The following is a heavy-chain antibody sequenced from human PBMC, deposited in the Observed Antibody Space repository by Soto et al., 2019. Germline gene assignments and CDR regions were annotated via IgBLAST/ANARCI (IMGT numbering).Heavy chain of an antibody. D-gene: IGHD3-10*01. Sequence: SVKVSCKASGGTFSSYVISWVRQAPGQGLEWMGGIIPIFGTTDYAQKFQGRVTITADESTSTAYMELSSLRSEDTAVYYCAAEYYYASGSYYNSFDYWGQGTLVTVSS. CDR1: GGTFSSYV. J-gene: IGHJ4*02. V-gene: IGHV1-69*13. CDR2: IIPIFGTT. CDR3: AAEYYYASGSYYNSFDY.